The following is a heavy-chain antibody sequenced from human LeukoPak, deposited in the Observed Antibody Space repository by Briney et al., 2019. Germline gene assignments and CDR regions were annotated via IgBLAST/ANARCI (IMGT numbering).Heavy chain of an antibody. J-gene: IGHJ3*02. V-gene: IGHV3-11*01. CDR3: ARDNCSSTSCYNTAFDI. Sequence: GGSLRLSCAASGFTFSDYYMSWIRQAPGKGLEWVSYISSSGSTIYYADSVKGRFTISRDNAKNSLYLQMNSLRAEDTAVYYCARDNCSSTSCYNTAFDIWGQGTMVTVSS. CDR1: GFTFSDYY. CDR2: ISSSGSTI. D-gene: IGHD2-2*02.